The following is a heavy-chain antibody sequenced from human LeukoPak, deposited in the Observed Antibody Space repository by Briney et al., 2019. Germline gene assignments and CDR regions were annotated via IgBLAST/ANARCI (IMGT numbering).Heavy chain of an antibody. CDR3: ATVKYDYGDPVGWFDP. Sequence: GGSLRLSCAASGFPFSASAMTWVRQAPGKGLEWVSHILSTGTTYYADSVRGRFTISRDNSKNTLYLLMTSLRADDTAVYYCATVKYDYGDPVGWFDPRGQGTLVTVSS. CDR2: ILSTGTT. V-gene: IGHV3-23*01. J-gene: IGHJ5*02. D-gene: IGHD4-17*01. CDR1: GFPFSASA.